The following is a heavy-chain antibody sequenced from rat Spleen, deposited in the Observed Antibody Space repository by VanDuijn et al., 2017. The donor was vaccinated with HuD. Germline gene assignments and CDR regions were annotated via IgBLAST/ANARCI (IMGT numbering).Heavy chain of an antibody. Sequence: EVQLVESDGGLVQPGRSLKLSCAASGFTFSDYYMAWVRQAPTKGLEWVATISYDGSSTYYRDSVKGRFTISRDNAKSTLYLQMDSLRSEDTATYYCASQLSWFAYWGQGTLVTVSS. CDR3: ASQLSWFAY. CDR2: ISYDGSST. V-gene: IGHV5-29*01. J-gene: IGHJ3*01. CDR1: GFTFSDYY. D-gene: IGHD3-1*01.